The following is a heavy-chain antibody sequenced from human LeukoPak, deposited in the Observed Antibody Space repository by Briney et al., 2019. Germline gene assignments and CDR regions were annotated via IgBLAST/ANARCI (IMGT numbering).Heavy chain of an antibody. V-gene: IGHV3-53*01. D-gene: IGHD4-17*01. CDR1: GFTVSSNY. J-gene: IGHJ4*02. Sequence: PGGSLRLSCAASGFTVSSNYMSWVRQAPGKGLEWVSVIYSGGSTYFADSVKGRFTISRDNSKNTLYLQMNSLRAEDTAVYYCARAGDDYGDFEDYWGQGTLVTVSS. CDR2: IYSGGST. CDR3: ARAGDDYGDFEDY.